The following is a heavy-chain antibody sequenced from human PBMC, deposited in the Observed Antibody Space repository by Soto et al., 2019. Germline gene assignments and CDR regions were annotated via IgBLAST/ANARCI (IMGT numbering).Heavy chain of an antibody. CDR3: ARDTRYGVLDY. CDR1: GGSISSYY. Sequence: SETLSLTCTVSGGSISSYYWSWIRQPPGKGLEWIGYIYYSGDTNYNPSLKSRVTISVDTSKNQFSLSLSSLTAADTAVYYCARDTRYGVLDYWGQGTLVTVSS. D-gene: IGHD4-17*01. J-gene: IGHJ4*02. V-gene: IGHV4-59*01. CDR2: IYYSGDT.